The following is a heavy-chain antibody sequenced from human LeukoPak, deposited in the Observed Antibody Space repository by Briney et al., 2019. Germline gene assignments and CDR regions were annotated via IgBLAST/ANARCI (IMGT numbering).Heavy chain of an antibody. V-gene: IGHV1-18*01. CDR1: GYTFTNYG. CDR3: ARDMVTFGGFIVFAY. J-gene: IGHJ4*02. Sequence: GASVKVSCKASGYTFTNYGISWGRQAPGQGLECMGGISAYNGNTNYAQKLQGRVTITTDTSTSTAYMELRSLRSDDTAVYYCARDMVTFGGFIVFAYWGQGTLVTVCS. D-gene: IGHD3-16*02. CDR2: ISAYNGNT.